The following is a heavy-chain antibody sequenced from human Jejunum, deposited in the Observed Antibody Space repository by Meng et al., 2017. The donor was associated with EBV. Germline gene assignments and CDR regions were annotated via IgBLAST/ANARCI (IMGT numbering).Heavy chain of an antibody. J-gene: IGHJ4*02. V-gene: IGHV3-11*04. Sequence: QVQLVESGGGLVKPGGSLRLSCAASGFTFSDHYMKWIRQAPGKGLQWVSSISSSGDVLNYEDSVKGRFTISRDNSKNTLYLQMNSLRVDDTALYYCTREWGADYWGQGTLVTVSS. CDR1: GFTFSDHY. CDR3: TREWGADY. D-gene: IGHD3-16*01. CDR2: ISSSGDVL.